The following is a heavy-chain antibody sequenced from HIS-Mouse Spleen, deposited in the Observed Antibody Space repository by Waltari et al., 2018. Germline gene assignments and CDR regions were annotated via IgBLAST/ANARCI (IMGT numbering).Heavy chain of an antibody. CDR2: INPNSGGT. CDR3: ARESGDHDAFDI. Sequence: QVQLVQSGAEVKKPGASVKVSCKASGYTFTGYYMHWVRQAPGQGLEWRGWINPNSGGTNYAKKFQGRVTMTRDTSISTAYMELSRLRSDDTAVYYCARESGDHDAFDIWGQGTMVTVSS. D-gene: IGHD7-27*01. J-gene: IGHJ3*02. V-gene: IGHV1-2*02. CDR1: GYTFTGYY.